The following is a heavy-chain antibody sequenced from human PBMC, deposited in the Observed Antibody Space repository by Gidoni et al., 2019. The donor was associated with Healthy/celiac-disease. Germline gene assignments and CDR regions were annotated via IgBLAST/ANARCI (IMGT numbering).Heavy chain of an antibody. J-gene: IGHJ2*01. Sequence: EVQLVESGGGLVQPGGSLRLSCAASGFTFSSYCMSWVRQAPGKGLGWVANIKQDGSEKYYVDSVKGRFTISRDNAKNSLYLQMNSLRAEDTAVYYCARVGRITIFGVVITRYFDLWGRGTLVTVSS. D-gene: IGHD3-3*01. CDR3: ARVGRITIFGVVITRYFDL. CDR1: GFTFSSYC. V-gene: IGHV3-7*03. CDR2: IKQDGSEK.